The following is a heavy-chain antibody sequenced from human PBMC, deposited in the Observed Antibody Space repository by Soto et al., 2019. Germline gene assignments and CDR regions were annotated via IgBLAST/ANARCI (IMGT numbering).Heavy chain of an antibody. Sequence: GGSLRLSCAASGFTFSNAWMSWVRQAPGKGLEWVGRIKSKTDGGTTDYAAPVKGRFTISRDDSKNTLYLQMNSLKTEDTAVYYCTTPRGSGWLEAFDIWGQGTMVTVSS. CDR3: TTPRGSGWLEAFDI. CDR1: GFTFSNAW. CDR2: IKSKTDGGTT. J-gene: IGHJ3*02. V-gene: IGHV3-15*01. D-gene: IGHD6-19*01.